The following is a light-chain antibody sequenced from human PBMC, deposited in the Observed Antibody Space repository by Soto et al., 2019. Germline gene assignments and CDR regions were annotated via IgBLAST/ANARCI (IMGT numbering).Light chain of an antibody. J-gene: IGKJ2*01. CDR1: QGISTY. CDR2: AAG. CDR3: QHYYTYPYT. V-gene: IGKV1-8*01. Sequence: AILMTQSPSSFSASTGDRVTITCRASQGISTYLAWYQQKPGRAPNLLIYAAGTLQSGVPSRFSGSGSGTDFNFTISQLQSEDFATYYCQHYYTYPYTFGQGTKVEI.